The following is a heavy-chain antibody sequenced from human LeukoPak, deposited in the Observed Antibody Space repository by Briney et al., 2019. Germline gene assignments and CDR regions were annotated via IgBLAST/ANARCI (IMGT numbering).Heavy chain of an antibody. V-gene: IGHV3-33*08. D-gene: IGHD6-6*01. CDR1: GFTFSSYG. Sequence: GRSLRLSCAASGFTFSSYGMHWVRQAPGKGLEWVAVIWYDGSNKYYADSVKGRFTISRDNSKNTLYLQMNSLRAEDTAVYYCARALYSSSSPWFDPWGQGTLVTVSS. CDR3: ARALYSSSSPWFDP. J-gene: IGHJ5*02. CDR2: IWYDGSNK.